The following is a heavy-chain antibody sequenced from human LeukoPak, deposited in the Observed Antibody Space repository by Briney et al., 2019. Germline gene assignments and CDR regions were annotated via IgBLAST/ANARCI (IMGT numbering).Heavy chain of an antibody. V-gene: IGHV3-66*01. D-gene: IGHD2-21*02. CDR1: GFTVSNNY. Sequence: PGGSLRLSCAASGFTVSNNYMGWVRQAPGKGLEWVSFFYSDISTYYADSVKGRFTISRDDSKNTLFLQMNSLRAEDTAVYYCARGVTAVPAWGQGTLVTVSS. CDR3: ARGVTAVPA. J-gene: IGHJ5*02. CDR2: FYSDIST.